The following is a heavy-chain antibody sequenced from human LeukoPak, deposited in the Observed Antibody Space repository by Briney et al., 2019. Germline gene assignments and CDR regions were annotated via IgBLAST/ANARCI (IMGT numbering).Heavy chain of an antibody. J-gene: IGHJ2*01. CDR2: VYYSGST. V-gene: IGHV4-59*01. CDR1: GDSISSYS. D-gene: IGHD6-13*01. CDR3: ARDPPQPGITAAGYFDL. Sequence: PSETLSLTCTVSGDSISSYSWSWIRQPPGKGLEWIRCVYYSGSTNNNPSLKRRVTISADTSKNQFSLKVRSVTAADTAVYYCARDPPQPGITAAGYFDLWGRGTLVTASS.